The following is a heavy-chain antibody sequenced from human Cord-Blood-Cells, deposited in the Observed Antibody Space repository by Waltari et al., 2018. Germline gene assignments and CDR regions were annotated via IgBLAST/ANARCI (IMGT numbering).Heavy chain of an antibody. Sequence: QVQLQESGPGLVKPSETLSLTCTVSGGSVSSGSYYWSWIRQPPGKGLEWIGYIYYSGSTNYNPSLKSRVTISVYTSKNQFSLKLGSLTAADTAVYYCARDSGNWYFDLWGRGTLVTVSS. CDR1: GGSVSSGSYY. D-gene: IGHD1-26*01. CDR2: IYYSGST. V-gene: IGHV4-61*01. CDR3: ARDSGNWYFDL. J-gene: IGHJ2*01.